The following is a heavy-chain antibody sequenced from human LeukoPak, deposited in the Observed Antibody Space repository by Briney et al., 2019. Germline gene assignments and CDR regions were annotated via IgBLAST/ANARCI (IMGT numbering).Heavy chain of an antibody. J-gene: IGHJ6*03. D-gene: IGHD3-10*01. Sequence: GGSLRLSCAASGFTVSSNYMSWVRQAPGKGLEWVSVIYSGGSTYYADSVKGRFTISRDNSKNTLYLQMNSLRAEDTAVYYCARGLLWFGPYYMDVWGKGTTVTVSS. V-gene: IGHV3-53*01. CDR3: ARGLLWFGPYYMDV. CDR2: IYSGGST. CDR1: GFTVSSNY.